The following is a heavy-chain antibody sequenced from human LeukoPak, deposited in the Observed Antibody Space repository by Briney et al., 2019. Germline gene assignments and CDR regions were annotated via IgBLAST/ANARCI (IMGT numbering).Heavy chain of an antibody. J-gene: IGHJ4*02. D-gene: IGHD3-16*01. CDR1: GFTFSRAW. V-gene: IGHV3-15*01. CDR2: IKSKGDGETT. Sequence: GGSLRLSCPASGFTFSRAWMSWVRQAAGKGLEWVGHIKSKGDGETTDYVAPVKDRFTISRDDSQNTLYLQMNNLPSEDTALYYCTPDHTDINPYIGLGGTGVFWGPGTLAIVSS. CDR3: TPDHTDINPYIGLGGTGVF.